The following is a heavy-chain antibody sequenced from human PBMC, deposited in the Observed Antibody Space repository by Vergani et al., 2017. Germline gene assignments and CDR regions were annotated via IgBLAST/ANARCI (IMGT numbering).Heavy chain of an antibody. Sequence: QVQLQQWGGGLLKPSETLSLTCVVNGGSFTSYHWTWIRQSPGEGLEGLGDIDHTGRPAYNPSLKSRLTMSVDKSRIQFSLTLNSVTATDTAIYFCARVNTETNGHLYYYNYMDVWGQGTAVTVS. D-gene: IGHD2-8*01. CDR1: GGSFTSYH. CDR2: IDHTGRP. CDR3: ARVNTETNGHLYYYNYMDV. V-gene: IGHV4-34*01. J-gene: IGHJ6*03.